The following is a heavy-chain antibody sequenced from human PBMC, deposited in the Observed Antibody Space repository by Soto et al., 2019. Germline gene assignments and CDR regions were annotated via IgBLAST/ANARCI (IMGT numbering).Heavy chain of an antibody. V-gene: IGHV1-46*01. CDR2: INPHGGST. CDR3: ARSSGGNFGIIIEGTNWFAP. J-gene: IGHJ5*02. CDR1: RDTFTSYY. D-gene: IGHD1-26*01. Sequence: ASVKVSCKAPRDTFTSYYINWVRQATGQGLEWMGVINPHGGSTAYAQKFKGRVTLTRDTSASTVYMEVSSLTSEDTAMYYCARSSGGNFGIIIEGTNWFAPWGQGTLVTVSS.